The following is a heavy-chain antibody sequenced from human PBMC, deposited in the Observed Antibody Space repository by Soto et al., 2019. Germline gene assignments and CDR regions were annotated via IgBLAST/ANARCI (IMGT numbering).Heavy chain of an antibody. V-gene: IGHV1-46*01. CDR2: INPHGGST. CDR3: ARSSGGNFGIIIEGTNWFAP. J-gene: IGHJ5*02. CDR1: RDTFTSYY. D-gene: IGHD1-26*01. Sequence: ASVKVSCKAPRDTFTSYYINWVRQATGQGLEWMGVINPHGGSTAYAQKFKGRVTLTRDTSASTVYMEVSSLTSEDTAMYYCARSSGGNFGIIIEGTNWFAPWGQGTLVTVSS.